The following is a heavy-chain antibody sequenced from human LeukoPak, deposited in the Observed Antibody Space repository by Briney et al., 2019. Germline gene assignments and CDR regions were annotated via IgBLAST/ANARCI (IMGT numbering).Heavy chain of an antibody. CDR2: INHSGST. D-gene: IGHD6-13*01. V-gene: IGHV4-34*01. CDR3: ARVIGAAAGDIDY. J-gene: IGHJ4*02. Sequence: SETLSLTCAVYGGSFSGYYWSWIRQPPRKGLEWIGEINHSGSTTYNPSLKSQVSISIDTSKNQFSLKLRSVTAADTAVYYCARVIGAAAGDIDYWGQGTLVTVSS. CDR1: GGSFSGYY.